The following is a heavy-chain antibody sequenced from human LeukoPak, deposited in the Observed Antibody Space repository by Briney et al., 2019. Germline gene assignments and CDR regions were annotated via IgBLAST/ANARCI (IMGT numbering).Heavy chain of an antibody. Sequence: SQTLSLTCTVSGGSISSGGYYWSWIRQPPGKGLEWIGYIYHSGSTYYNPSLKSRVTISVDRSKNQFSLKLSSVTAADTAVYYCAREGLIAAAGTEQPSFDYWGQGTLVTVSS. CDR1: GGSISSGGYY. CDR3: AREGLIAAAGTEQPSFDY. J-gene: IGHJ4*02. CDR2: IYHSGST. D-gene: IGHD6-13*01. V-gene: IGHV4-30-2*01.